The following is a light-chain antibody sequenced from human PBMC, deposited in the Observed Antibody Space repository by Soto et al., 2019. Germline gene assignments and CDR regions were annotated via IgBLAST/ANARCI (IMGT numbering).Light chain of an antibody. Sequence: EIVMTQSPATLSVSPGERVTLSCRASQSVDSNLAWYQQKPGQAPRLLIYGASARATDIPVRFSGSGSGTEFTLTISSLQSEDFAVYYCQHYNNWPFTFGPGTTVDIK. J-gene: IGKJ3*01. CDR2: GAS. CDR3: QHYNNWPFT. V-gene: IGKV3-15*01. CDR1: QSVDSN.